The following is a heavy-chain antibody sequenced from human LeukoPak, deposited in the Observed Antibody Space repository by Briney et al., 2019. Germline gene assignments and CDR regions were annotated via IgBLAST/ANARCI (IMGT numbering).Heavy chain of an antibody. V-gene: IGHV3-21*01. CDR3: ARGDNLAVTYCYNWFFGY. CDR2: ISSSSSYI. Sequence: GGSLRLSCAASGFPFSSYGMHWVRQAPGKGLEWVSSISSSSSYIYYADSVKGRFTISRDNAKNSLYLQMNSLRAEDTALYYCARGDNLAVTYCYNWFFGYWGQGTLVTVSS. CDR1: GFPFSSYG. D-gene: IGHD5-24*01. J-gene: IGHJ4*02.